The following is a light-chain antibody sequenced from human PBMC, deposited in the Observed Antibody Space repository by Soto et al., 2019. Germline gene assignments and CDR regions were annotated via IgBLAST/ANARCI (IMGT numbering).Light chain of an antibody. V-gene: IGKV1-33*01. CDR1: QDISNY. J-gene: IGKJ2*01. CDR2: DAS. CDR3: QQTYSTFPFT. Sequence: DIQMTQSPSSLSASVGDRVTITCQASQDISNYLNWYQQKPGKAPKLLIYDASNLETGVPSRFSGSGSGTDFTFTISSLQPEDIASYYCQQTYSTFPFTFGQGTKLEIQ.